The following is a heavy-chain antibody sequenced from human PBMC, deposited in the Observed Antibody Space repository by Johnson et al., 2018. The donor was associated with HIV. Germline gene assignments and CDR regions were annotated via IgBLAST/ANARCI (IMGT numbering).Heavy chain of an antibody. J-gene: IGHJ3*02. CDR3: AKRVSGWNFGVDAFDI. D-gene: IGHD6-19*01. Sequence: VQLVESGGGLVQPGRSLRLSCAASAFPFDDHALHWVRQSPGKGLEWVSTISGSGGTTYYADSVKGRFTISRDNSKNTLYLQMNSLRAEDTAVFYCAKRVSGWNFGVDAFDIWGQGTMVTVSS. CDR2: ISGSGGTT. V-gene: IGHV3-23*04. CDR1: AFPFDDHA.